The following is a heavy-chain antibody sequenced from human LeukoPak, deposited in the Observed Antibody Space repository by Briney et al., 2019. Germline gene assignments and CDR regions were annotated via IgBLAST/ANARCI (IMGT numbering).Heavy chain of an antibody. CDR2: ISGSGGTT. CDR3: AKDGRGSGSYYYFDY. D-gene: IGHD3-10*01. J-gene: IGHJ4*02. CDR1: GFTFSSYA. V-gene: IGHV3-23*01. Sequence: GGSLRLSCAASGFTFSSYAMAWVRQAPGKGLGWVSSISGSGGTTYYADSVKGRFTISRDNSKNTLYLQMNSLRAEDTAVYYCAKDGRGSGSYYYFDYWGQGTLVTVSP.